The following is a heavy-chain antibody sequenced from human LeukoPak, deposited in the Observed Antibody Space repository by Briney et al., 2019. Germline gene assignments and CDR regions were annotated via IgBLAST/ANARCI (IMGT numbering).Heavy chain of an antibody. Sequence: GGSLRLSCAASGFTFSSYAMHWVRQAPGKGLEYVSAISSNGGSTYYANSVKGRFTISRDNSKDTLYLQMGSLRAEDTAVYYCARDFLHLGGWGQGTMVTVSS. CDR3: ARDFLHLGG. J-gene: IGHJ3*01. V-gene: IGHV3-64*01. CDR1: GFTFSSYA. D-gene: IGHD3-16*01. CDR2: ISSNGGST.